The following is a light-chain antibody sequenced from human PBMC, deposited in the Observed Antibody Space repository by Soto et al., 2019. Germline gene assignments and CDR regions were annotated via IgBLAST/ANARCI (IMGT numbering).Light chain of an antibody. V-gene: IGKV3-20*01. CDR1: QSVSNNY. CDR3: QQYGSSGT. CDR2: GAS. J-gene: IGKJ1*01. Sequence: EIVLTQSPGTLPLSPGERATLSCRASQSVSNNYLAWYQQKPGQAPRLLIYGASNRATGIPDRFSGSGSGTDFTLTTSRQEPEDFAVYYCQQYGSSGTFGQGTKVDIK.